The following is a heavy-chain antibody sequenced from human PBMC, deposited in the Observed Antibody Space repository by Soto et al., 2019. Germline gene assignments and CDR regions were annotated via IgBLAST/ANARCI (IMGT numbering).Heavy chain of an antibody. CDR1: GFTFSSYG. CDR2: IWYDGSNK. D-gene: IGHD1-20*01. Sequence: PGGSLRLSCAASGFTFSSYGMHWVRQAPGKGLEWVAVIWYDGSNKYYADSVKGRFTTSRDNSKNTQYLQMNSLRDEDTAVYYGAREGSNLAYYYDGMAVWGKGTRVTVSS. J-gene: IGHJ6*04. CDR3: AREGSNLAYYYDGMAV. V-gene: IGHV3-33*01.